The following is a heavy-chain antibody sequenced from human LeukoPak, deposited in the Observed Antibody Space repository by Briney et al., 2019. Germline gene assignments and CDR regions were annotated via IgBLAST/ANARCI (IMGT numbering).Heavy chain of an antibody. CDR1: GFTFSSYS. V-gene: IGHV3-21*01. CDR2: ISSSRNYI. Sequence: GGSLRLSCAGSGFTFSSYSMNWVRQAPGKGLEWVSSISSSRNYIYYADSVKGRFTISRDNAKNSLYLQMNSLRAEDTAVYYCARGPLEPMVFGHWGQGTLVTVSS. J-gene: IGHJ4*02. D-gene: IGHD4/OR15-4a*01. CDR3: ARGPLEPMVFGH.